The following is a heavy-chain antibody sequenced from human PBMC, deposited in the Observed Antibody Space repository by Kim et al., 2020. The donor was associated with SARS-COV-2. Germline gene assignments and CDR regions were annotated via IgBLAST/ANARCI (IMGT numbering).Heavy chain of an antibody. CDR3: VRDRSYGFDV. CDR2: ISNDGSNR. J-gene: IGHJ6*02. CDR1: GVTLSTYS. Sequence: GGSLRLSCAASGVTLSTYSRYWVRQAQGKGLEWAAIISNDGSNRYYAASVTGRFTISRDNSKNTLYLQLSNVRPEDTAVYYCVRDRSYGFDVWGQGTTVIVSS. V-gene: IGHV3-30*04.